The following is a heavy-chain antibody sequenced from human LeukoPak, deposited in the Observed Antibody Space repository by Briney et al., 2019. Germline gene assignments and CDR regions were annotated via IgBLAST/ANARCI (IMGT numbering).Heavy chain of an antibody. CDR2: IYHSGRT. V-gene: IGHV4-4*02. J-gene: IGHJ5*02. CDR1: GGSISSSNW. Sequence: ASETLSLTCAVSGGSISSSNWWSWVRPPPGKGLEWIGEIYHSGRTNYNPSLKSRVTISVDKSKNQFSLKLSSVTAADTAVYHCTRVDSSWFDPWGQGTLVTVSS. D-gene: IGHD6-13*01. CDR3: TRVDSSWFDP.